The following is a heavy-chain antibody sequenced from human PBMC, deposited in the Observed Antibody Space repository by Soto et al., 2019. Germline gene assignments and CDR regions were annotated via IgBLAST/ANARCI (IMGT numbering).Heavy chain of an antibody. V-gene: IGHV1-3*04. CDR2: INIGSGNT. D-gene: IGHD3-10*01. CDR1: GYAFSSYA. CDR3: ARDWEYYGSGSYYFDY. J-gene: IGHJ4*02. Sequence: ASVKVSCKASGYAFSSYAMHWVRQAPEQRLEWMGWINIGSGNTEYSQKFQARVTMTRDTSTRTVYMELSSLRSEDTAVYYCARDWEYYGSGSYYFDYWGQGTLVTVSS.